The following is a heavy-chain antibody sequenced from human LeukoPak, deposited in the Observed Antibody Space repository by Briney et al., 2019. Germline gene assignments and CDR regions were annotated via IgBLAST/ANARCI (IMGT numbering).Heavy chain of an antibody. Sequence: PGESLKISCKTSGYSYTRYWIAWVRQTPGKGLEWMGIVYPDDSDTRYSPAFQGQVTISADKSITTAYLHWSSLKASDTAVYYRARPSGTYFPFDYWGQGTLVTVSS. J-gene: IGHJ4*02. CDR1: GYSYTRYW. D-gene: IGHD1-26*01. CDR3: ARPSGTYFPFDY. CDR2: VYPDDSDT. V-gene: IGHV5-51*01.